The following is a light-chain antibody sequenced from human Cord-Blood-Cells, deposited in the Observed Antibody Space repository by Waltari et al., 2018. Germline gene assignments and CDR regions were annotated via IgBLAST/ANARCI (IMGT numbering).Light chain of an antibody. CDR2: EDN. V-gene: IGLV6-57*02. CDR3: SSYTSSSTWV. J-gene: IGLJ3*02. CDR1: SGSIASNY. Sequence: NFMLTQPHSVSESPGKTVTISCTGSSGSIASNYVQWYQQRPGSAPTTVIYEDNQRPSGVPDRFSGSIDSSSNSASLTISGLKTEDEADYYCSSYTSSSTWVFGGGTKLTVL.